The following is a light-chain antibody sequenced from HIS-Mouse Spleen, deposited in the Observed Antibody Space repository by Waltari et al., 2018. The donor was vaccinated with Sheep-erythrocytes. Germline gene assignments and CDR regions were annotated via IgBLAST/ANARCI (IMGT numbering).Light chain of an antibody. J-gene: IGKJ4*01. CDR1: QAISNY. Sequence: DIQMTQSPSPLSASVGDRVTITSPASQAISNYLNWYQQKPGKAPKLLIYDASNLETGVPSRFSGSGSGTDFTLTISSLQPEDIATYYCQQYDNLLTFGGGTK. CDR3: QQYDNLLT. V-gene: IGKV1-33*01. CDR2: DAS.